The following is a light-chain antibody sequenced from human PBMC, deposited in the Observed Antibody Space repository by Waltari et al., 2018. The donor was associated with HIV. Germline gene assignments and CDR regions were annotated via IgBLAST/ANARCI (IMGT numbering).Light chain of an antibody. Sequence: ETLMTQSPATLSVSPGERAPLACRASQSGTSNSAGYQQKLGQAPRLLIYGASTRATGIPAGFSGSVSGTEFALTISSLQSEDCAVYYCQQYNNWPFTFGPGTKVDIK. CDR1: QSGTSN. J-gene: IGKJ3*01. CDR2: GAS. V-gene: IGKV3-15*01. CDR3: QQYNNWPFT.